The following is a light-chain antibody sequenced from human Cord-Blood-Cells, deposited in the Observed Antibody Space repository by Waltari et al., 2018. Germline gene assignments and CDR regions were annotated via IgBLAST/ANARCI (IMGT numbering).Light chain of an antibody. V-gene: IGKV3-20*01. Sequence: ELVLLQSPGTLSLSPGERATLSCRASQSVSSSYLARYQQKPGPPHRLLIYGASSRATVIPYMSSGSGSGAYFTITISRLEPEDFAVYYCQQYGSSYTFGQGTKLEIK. J-gene: IGKJ2*01. CDR3: QQYGSSYT. CDR1: QSVSSSY. CDR2: GAS.